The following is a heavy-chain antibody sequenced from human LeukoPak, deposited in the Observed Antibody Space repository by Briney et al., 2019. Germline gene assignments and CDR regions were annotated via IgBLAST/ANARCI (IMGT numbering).Heavy chain of an antibody. J-gene: IGHJ5*02. CDR3: ARAKPAYLRYCSSTSCGNWFDP. CDR1: GYTFTSYY. V-gene: IGHV1-46*01. Sequence: ASVKVSCKASGYTFTSYYMHWVRQAPGQGLEWMGIINPSGGSTSYAQKFQGRVTMTRDTSTSTVYMELSSLRSEDTAVYYCARAKPAYLRYCSSTSCGNWFDPWGQGTLVTVSS. D-gene: IGHD2-2*01. CDR2: INPSGGST.